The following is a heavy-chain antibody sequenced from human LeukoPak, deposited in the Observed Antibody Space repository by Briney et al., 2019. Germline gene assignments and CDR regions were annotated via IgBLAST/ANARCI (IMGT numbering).Heavy chain of an antibody. D-gene: IGHD4-23*01. Sequence: PGGSLRLSCAASGFTFSSYEFHWVRQAPGKGLEGVSYISSSGSTIYYADSVKGRFTISRDNAKNSLYLQMNSLRAEDTAVYYCARDYGGSSPFDYWGQGTLVTVSS. CDR2: ISSSGSTI. CDR1: GFTFSSYE. V-gene: IGHV3-48*03. CDR3: ARDYGGSSPFDY. J-gene: IGHJ4*02.